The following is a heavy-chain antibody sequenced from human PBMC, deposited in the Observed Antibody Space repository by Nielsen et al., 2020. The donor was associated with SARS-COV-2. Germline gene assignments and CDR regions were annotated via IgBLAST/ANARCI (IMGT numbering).Heavy chain of an antibody. J-gene: IGHJ4*02. CDR2: INAGNGNT. V-gene: IGHV1-3*01. CDR3: ARKAQGPDY. Sequence: ASVKVSCKASGYTFTSYGISWVRQAPGQGLEWMGWINAGNGNTKYSQKFQGRVTITRDTSASTAYMELSSLRSEDTAVYYCARKAQGPDYWGQGTLVTVSS. CDR1: GYTFTSYG.